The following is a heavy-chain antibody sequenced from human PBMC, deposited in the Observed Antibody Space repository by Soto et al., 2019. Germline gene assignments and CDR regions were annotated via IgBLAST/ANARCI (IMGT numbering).Heavy chain of an antibody. CDR1: GFTFRSCA. V-gene: IGHV3-23*01. Sequence: GGSLRLSCAASGFTFRSCAMGWVRQAPGKGLEWVSDIIDSGASTYYADSVKGRLTISRDNSKSTLYLQMNSLRAEDTALYYCAKGRSYYYYYGVDVWGQGTTVTVSS. CDR2: IIDSGAST. J-gene: IGHJ6*02. CDR3: AKGRSYYYYYGVDV.